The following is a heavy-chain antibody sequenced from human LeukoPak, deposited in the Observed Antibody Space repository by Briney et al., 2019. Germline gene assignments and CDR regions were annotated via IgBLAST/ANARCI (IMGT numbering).Heavy chain of an antibody. Sequence: SETLSLTCTVSGYSISSGYYWGWIRQPPGKGLEWIGSIYHSGSTYYNPSLKSRVTISVDTSKNQFSLKLSSVTAADTAVYYCASRDPYSSSWYPPDYYYYCYMDVWGKGTTVTVSS. V-gene: IGHV4-38-2*02. J-gene: IGHJ6*03. CDR3: ASRDPYSSSWYPPDYYYYCYMDV. D-gene: IGHD6-13*01. CDR1: GYSISSGYY. CDR2: IYHSGST.